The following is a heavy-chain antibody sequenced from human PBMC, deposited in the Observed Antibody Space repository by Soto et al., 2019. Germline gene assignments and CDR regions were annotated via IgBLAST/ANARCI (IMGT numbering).Heavy chain of an antibody. D-gene: IGHD2-2*01. CDR2: IYYSGST. CDR1: GGSISSSNYY. J-gene: IGHJ5*02. CDR3: ARRQSSLSFDP. V-gene: IGHV4-39*01. Sequence: QLQLQESGPGLVKPSETLSLTCTVSGGSISSSNYYWGWVRQPPGKGLEWIGNIYYSGSTYYHPSLLSRLTRGVDAFLNLSSAKRHSLRPPCPSVYYWARRQSSLSFDPWGEGTMV.